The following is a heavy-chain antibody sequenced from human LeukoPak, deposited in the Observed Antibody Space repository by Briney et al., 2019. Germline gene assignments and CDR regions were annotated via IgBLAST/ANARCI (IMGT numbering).Heavy chain of an antibody. Sequence: VASVKVSCKASGGTFSSYAISWVRQAPGQGLEWMGGIIPIFGTANYAQKFQGRVTITADESTGTAYMELSSLRSEDTAVYYCARDHGDSSGYTPSAYYYYGMDVWGQGTTVTVSS. CDR2: IIPIFGTA. D-gene: IGHD3-22*01. V-gene: IGHV1-69*13. J-gene: IGHJ6*02. CDR1: GGTFSSYA. CDR3: ARDHGDSSGYTPSAYYYYGMDV.